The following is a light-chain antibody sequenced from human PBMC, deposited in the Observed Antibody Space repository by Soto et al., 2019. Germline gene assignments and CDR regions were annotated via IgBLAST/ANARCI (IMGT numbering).Light chain of an antibody. CDR3: SSYAGGVV. Sequence: QSVLTQPASVSGSPGQSITLSCTRTTSGVENYNLVSWYQHRQGEAPKLIIYEGSQRPSGVSDRLSGSKSGNTASLTISGLRAEEEADYYCSSYAGGVVFGGGTKLTVL. CDR1: TSGVENYNL. V-gene: IGLV2-23*01. J-gene: IGLJ3*02. CDR2: EGS.